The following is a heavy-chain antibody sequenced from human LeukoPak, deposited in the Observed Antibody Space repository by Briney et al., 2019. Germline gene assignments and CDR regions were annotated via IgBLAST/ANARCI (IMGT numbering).Heavy chain of an antibody. D-gene: IGHD3-22*01. CDR1: GFTFSSYS. CDR2: ISSSSSYI. Sequence: KTGGSLRLSCAASGFTFSSYSMNWVRQAPGKGLEWVSSISSSSSYIYYADSVKGRFTISRDNAKNSLYLQMNSLRAEDTAVYYCARGDYYDSSGYPDWGQGTLVTVSS. CDR3: ARGDYYDSSGYPD. J-gene: IGHJ4*02. V-gene: IGHV3-21*01.